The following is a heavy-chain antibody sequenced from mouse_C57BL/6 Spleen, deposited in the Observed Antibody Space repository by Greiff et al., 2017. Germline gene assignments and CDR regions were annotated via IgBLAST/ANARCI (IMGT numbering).Heavy chain of an antibody. CDR2: IYPGDGDT. J-gene: IGHJ4*01. CDR1: GYAFSSYW. D-gene: IGHD1-1*01. Sequence: VQLQQSGAELVKPGASVKISCKASGYAFSSYWMNWVKQRPGKGLEWIGQIYPGDGDTNYNGKFKGKATLTVDKSSSTAYMQLSSLTSEDSAVYYCARRSVVAFYAMDYWGQGTSVTVSS. V-gene: IGHV1-80*01. CDR3: ARRSVVAFYAMDY.